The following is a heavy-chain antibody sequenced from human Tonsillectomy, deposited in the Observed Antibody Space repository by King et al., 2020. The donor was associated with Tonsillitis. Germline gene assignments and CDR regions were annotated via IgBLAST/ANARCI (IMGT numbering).Heavy chain of an antibody. D-gene: IGHD3-16*01. CDR2: IYWDDDK. V-gene: IGHV2-5*02. Sequence: TLKESGPSLVKPTQTLTLTCTFSGFSLNASGVGVGWIRQPPGKALKWLALIYWDDDKRYSPSLKSSLTITKDTSKNQVVLTMTNVDPWDTATYYCAHTESGGPSDSKDGFDIWVQGTMVTVSS. J-gene: IGHJ3*02. CDR1: GFSLNASGVG. CDR3: AHTESGGPSDSKDGFDI.